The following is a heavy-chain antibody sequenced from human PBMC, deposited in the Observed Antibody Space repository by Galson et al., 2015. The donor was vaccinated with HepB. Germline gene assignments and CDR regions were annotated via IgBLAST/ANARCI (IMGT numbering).Heavy chain of an antibody. CDR2: ISGSGGST. Sequence: SLRLSCAASGFTFSSYALSWVRQAPGKGLEWVSAISGSGGSTYYADSVKGRFTISRDNSKNTLYLQMNSLRAEDTAVYYCAKERQRLALGWEFGEFPFDPWGQGTLVTVSS. CDR1: GFTFSSYA. J-gene: IGHJ5*02. D-gene: IGHD3-10*01. V-gene: IGHV3-23*01. CDR3: AKERQRLALGWEFGEFPFDP.